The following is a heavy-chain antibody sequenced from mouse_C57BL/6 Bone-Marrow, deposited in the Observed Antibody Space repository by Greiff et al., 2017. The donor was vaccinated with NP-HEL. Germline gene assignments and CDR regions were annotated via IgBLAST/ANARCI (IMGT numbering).Heavy chain of an antibody. J-gene: IGHJ1*03. CDR1: GYAFTNYL. V-gene: IGHV1-54*01. Sequence: VHLVESGAELVRPGTSVKVSCKASGYAFTNYLIEWVKQRPGQGLEWIGVINPGSGGTNYNEKFKGKATLTADKSSSTAYMQLSSLTSEDSAVYFCAREFYWYFDVWGTGTTVTVSS. CDR2: INPGSGGT. CDR3: AREFYWYFDV.